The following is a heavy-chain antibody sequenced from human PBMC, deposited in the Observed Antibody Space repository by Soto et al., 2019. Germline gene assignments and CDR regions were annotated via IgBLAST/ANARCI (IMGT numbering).Heavy chain of an antibody. CDR1: GDSISSYY. D-gene: IGHD2-2*01. V-gene: IGHV4-59*01. Sequence: SETLSLTCTVSGDSISSYYGSWIRQSPGKGLEWIGYIFYSGSTNYNPSLKSRVTISVDRSKNQFSLKLRSVTAADTAVYYCARGPAVAPSVLWCQGTLVTVS. CDR2: IFYSGST. CDR3: ARGPAVAPSVL. J-gene: IGHJ4*02.